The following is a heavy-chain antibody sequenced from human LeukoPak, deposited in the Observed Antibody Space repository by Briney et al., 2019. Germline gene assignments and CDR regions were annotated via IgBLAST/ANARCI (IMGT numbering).Heavy chain of an antibody. D-gene: IGHD2-15*01. Sequence: GGSLRLSCAASGFTFSSYAMHWVRQAPGKGLEWVAVISYDGSNKYYADSVKGRFTISRDNSKNTLYLQMNSLRAEDTAVYYCARDEVVAASPFDYWGQGTLVTVSS. V-gene: IGHV3-33*01. CDR3: ARDEVVAASPFDY. CDR1: GFTFSSYA. J-gene: IGHJ4*02. CDR2: ISYDGSNK.